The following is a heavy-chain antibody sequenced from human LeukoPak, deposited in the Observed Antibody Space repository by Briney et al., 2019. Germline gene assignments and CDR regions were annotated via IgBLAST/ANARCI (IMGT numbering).Heavy chain of an antibody. CDR3: ARGYYDFWSGYYLDY. CDR2: IKQDGSEK. D-gene: IGHD3-3*01. CDR1: GFTFSSYW. V-gene: IGHV3-7*01. J-gene: IGHJ4*02. Sequence: GGSLRLSCAASGFTFSSYWMSWVRQAPGKGLEWVAHIKQDGSEKYYVDSVKGRFTISRDNAKNSLYLQMNSLRAEDTAVYYCARGYYDFWSGYYLDYWGQGTLVTVSS.